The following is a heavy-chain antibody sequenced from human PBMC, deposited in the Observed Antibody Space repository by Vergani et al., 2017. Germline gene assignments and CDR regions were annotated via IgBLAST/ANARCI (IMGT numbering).Heavy chain of an antibody. CDR2: VNHGGST. J-gene: IGHJ4*02. CDR3: ASIARAPTRRNPPPDY. D-gene: IGHD3-16*02. Sequence: QVQLHESGPGLVKPSQTLSLTCTVSGGSITSGSFYWSWIRQPAGKGLEWIGEVNHGGSTNYNPSLKSRVSISVDTSKNQFSLQLTSVTAADSALYFCASIARAPTRRNPPPDYWGQGILVTVSS. CDR1: GGSITSGSFY. V-gene: IGHV4-61*02.